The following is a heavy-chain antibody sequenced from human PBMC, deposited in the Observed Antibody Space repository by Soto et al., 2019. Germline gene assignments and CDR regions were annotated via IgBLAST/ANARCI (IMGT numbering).Heavy chain of an antibody. CDR1: GFTFSSYV. D-gene: IGHD2-2*01. V-gene: IGHV3-30*18. CDR3: AKGGPDCASTTCYLRVAFDI. Sequence: QVQLVQSGGCVVQPGRSLRLSCAASGFTFSSYVTHWVRQAPGKGLEWGAVISHDGNNKYYADSVKGRFTISRDNSKNTVDLQMNSLTTEDTAVYYCAKGGPDCASTTCYLRVAFDIWGQGTMVTVSS. CDR2: ISHDGNNK. J-gene: IGHJ3*02.